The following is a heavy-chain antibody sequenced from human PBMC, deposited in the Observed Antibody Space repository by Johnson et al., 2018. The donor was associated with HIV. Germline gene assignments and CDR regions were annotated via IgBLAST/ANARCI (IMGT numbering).Heavy chain of an antibody. CDR3: AREGDGGAFDI. CDR2: ISYDGTYE. D-gene: IGHD3-16*01. CDR1: GFTFSSYA. Sequence: QVQLVESGGGVVQPGRSLRLSCAASGFTFSSYAMHWVRQAPGKGLEWVAVISYDGTYEFYADSVKGRFTISRDNSKNTLYLQMNSLRAEDTAVYYCAREGDGGAFDIWGPGTMVTVSS. J-gene: IGHJ3*02. V-gene: IGHV3-30*14.